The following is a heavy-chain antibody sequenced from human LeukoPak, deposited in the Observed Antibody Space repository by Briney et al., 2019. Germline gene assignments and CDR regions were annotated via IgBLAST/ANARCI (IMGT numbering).Heavy chain of an antibody. V-gene: IGHV3-11*06. CDR2: ISSSSSYT. CDR3: ARVGVATPRNNWFDP. D-gene: IGHD1-26*01. J-gene: IGHJ5*02. CDR1: GYTFSDYY. Sequence: GGSLRLSCAASGYTFSDYYMSWIRQAPGKGLEWVSYISSSSSYTNYADSVKGRFTISRDNAMNSLYLQMNSLRAEDTAVYYCARVGVATPRNNWFDPWGQGTLVTVSS.